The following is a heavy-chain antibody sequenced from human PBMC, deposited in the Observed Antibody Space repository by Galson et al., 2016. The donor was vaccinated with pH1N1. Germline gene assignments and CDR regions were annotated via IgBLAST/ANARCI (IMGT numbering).Heavy chain of an antibody. V-gene: IGHV3-30-3*01. CDR2: ISNVESNK. D-gene: IGHD4-17*01. Sequence: SLRLSCAASGFTFSHYAMHWVRQAPGKGLEWVAVISNVESNKDYADSVKGRFTVSRDNSKNTLYLQMNSLRAEDTALYYCARDHVYGDYFERFFDLWGRGTLVTVSS. CDR1: GFTFSHYA. J-gene: IGHJ2*01. CDR3: ARDHVYGDYFERFFDL.